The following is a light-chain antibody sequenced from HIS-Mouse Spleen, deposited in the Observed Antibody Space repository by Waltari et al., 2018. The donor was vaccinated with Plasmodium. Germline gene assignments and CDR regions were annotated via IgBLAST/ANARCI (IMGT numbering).Light chain of an antibody. V-gene: IGKV3-11*01. CDR3: QQRSNWPPT. Sequence: EIVLTQSLATLSLSPGERATLSCRASQSVRSYLAWYQQKPGQAPRLLIYDASNRATGIPARFSGSGSGTDFTLTISSLEPEDFALYYCQQRSNWPPTFGQGTRLEIK. J-gene: IGKJ5*01. CDR2: DAS. CDR1: QSVRSY.